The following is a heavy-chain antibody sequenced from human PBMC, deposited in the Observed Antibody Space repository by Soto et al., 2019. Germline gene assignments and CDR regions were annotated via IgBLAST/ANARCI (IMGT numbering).Heavy chain of an antibody. Sequence: PAETLSLTCTVSDDSISSSGYYWSWIRQHPGKGREGIGNIYYSATTYDNPSLKSRVTISVDTSKNQSSLKLSSVTGADTAVYYCARVGYYYDSSSFDYWGQGTLVTVSS. CDR3: ARVGYYYDSSSFDY. V-gene: IGHV4-31*03. D-gene: IGHD3-22*01. J-gene: IGHJ4*02. CDR1: DDSISSSGYY. CDR2: IYYSATT.